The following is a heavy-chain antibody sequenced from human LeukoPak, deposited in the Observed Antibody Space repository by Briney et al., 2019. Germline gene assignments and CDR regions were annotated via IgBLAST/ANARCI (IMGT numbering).Heavy chain of an antibody. CDR1: GGSISSYY. J-gene: IGHJ4*02. V-gene: IGHV4-59*01. Sequence: PSETLSLTWTVAGGSISSYYWGWIRQPPGEGLEWVGYIYYSGSTDYNPSLKGRFAISVDTHKNQFSLKLSSVTAADTAVYYCARGGYYYGSGPDIDYWGQGTLVTVSS. CDR3: ARGGYYYGSGPDIDY. D-gene: IGHD3-10*01. CDR2: IYYSGST.